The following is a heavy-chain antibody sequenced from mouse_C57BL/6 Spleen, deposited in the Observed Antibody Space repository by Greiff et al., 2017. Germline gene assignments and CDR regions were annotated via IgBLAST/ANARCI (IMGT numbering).Heavy chain of an antibody. D-gene: IGHD1-1*01. J-gene: IGHJ3*01. CDR1: GYAFTNYL. CDR2: INPGSGGT. Sequence: QVQLQQSGAELVRPGTSVKVSCKASGYAFTNYLIEWVKQRPGQGLEWIGVINPGSGGTNYNEKFKGKATLTVDKSSSTAYMQLSSLTSEDSAVYYCAREGGSSDFAYWGQGTLVTVSA. CDR3: AREGGSSDFAY. V-gene: IGHV1-54*01.